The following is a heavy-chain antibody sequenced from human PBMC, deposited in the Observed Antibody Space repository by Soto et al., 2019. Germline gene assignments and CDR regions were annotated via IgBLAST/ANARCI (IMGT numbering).Heavy chain of an antibody. V-gene: IGHV4-61*01. J-gene: IGHJ4*02. Sequence: KPSETLSLTCTVSGGSVSSGSYYWSWIRQPPGKGLEWIGYIYYSGSTNYNPSLKSRVTISVDTSKNQFSRKLSSVTAADTAVYSCARIPLYYFDYWGQGTLVTVSS. CDR1: GGSVSSGSYY. CDR2: IYYSGST. CDR3: ARIPLYYFDY. D-gene: IGHD2-21*01.